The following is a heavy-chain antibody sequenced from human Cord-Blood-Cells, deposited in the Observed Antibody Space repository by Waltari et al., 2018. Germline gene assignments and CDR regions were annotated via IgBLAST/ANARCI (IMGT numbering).Heavy chain of an antibody. CDR2: IDWDDDK. J-gene: IGHJ4*02. CDR3: ARTGGNWNYYFDY. V-gene: IGHV2-70*04. D-gene: IGHD1-7*01. Sequence: VTLMEAGSALVKPTQTLTLTRTFPGFSLSTSGMRVTWDSQPQGKALVWLARIDWDDDKFYSTALKTRLTISKDTSKNQVVLTMTNMDPVDTATYYCARTGGNWNYYFDYWGQGTLVTVSS. CDR1: GFSLSTSGMR.